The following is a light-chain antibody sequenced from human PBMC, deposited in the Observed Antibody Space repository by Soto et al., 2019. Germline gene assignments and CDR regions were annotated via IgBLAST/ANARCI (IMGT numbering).Light chain of an antibody. CDR1: TGAVTSSFY. CDR2: STD. J-gene: IGLJ1*01. V-gene: IGLV7-43*01. Sequence: QAVVTQAPSLTVSPGDTVTLTCAPSTGAVTSSFYPNWFQQKPGQAPRALIYSTDKKHSWTPARFSGSLLGGKAALTVSGVQPEDEAEYYCLLDNGGSYVFGAGTKLTVL. CDR3: LLDNGGSYV.